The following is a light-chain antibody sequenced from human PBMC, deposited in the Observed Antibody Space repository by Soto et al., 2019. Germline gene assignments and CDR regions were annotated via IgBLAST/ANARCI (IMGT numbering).Light chain of an antibody. CDR3: QQYGSSPIT. J-gene: IGKJ5*01. CDR1: QTISTW. V-gene: IGKV1-5*01. CDR2: DAS. Sequence: DIQVTQSPPTLSASVGDRVTITCRASQTISTWMAWYQQKPGKAPKLLVYDASTLQSGVASRFSGSGSGTEFTLTISRLEPEDFAVYYCQQYGSSPITFGQGTRLEIK.